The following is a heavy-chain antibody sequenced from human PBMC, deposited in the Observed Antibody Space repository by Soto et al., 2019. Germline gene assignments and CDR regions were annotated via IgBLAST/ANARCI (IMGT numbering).Heavy chain of an antibody. D-gene: IGHD6-13*01. CDR3: ARIAASGRGWDV. Sequence: EVQLVESGGGLVQPGGSLRLSCVDSGFTFSRYWMSWVRQAPVKGLEWVGNIKQDVSEENYVDSVKGRFTISRDNAKNSIYLQMNSLRAEDTAVYYCARIAASGRGWDVWGQGTTVVVSS. V-gene: IGHV3-7*01. J-gene: IGHJ6*02. CDR1: GFTFSRYW. CDR2: IKQDVSEE.